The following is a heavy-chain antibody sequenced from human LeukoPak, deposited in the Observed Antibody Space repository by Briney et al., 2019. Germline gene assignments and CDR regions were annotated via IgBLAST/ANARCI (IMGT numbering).Heavy chain of an antibody. CDR2: IWYDGSNK. J-gene: IGHJ4*02. CDR1: GFTFSSYG. CDR3: AKSSGHYPEY. V-gene: IGHV3-33*06. D-gene: IGHD3-22*01. Sequence: GGSLRLSCAASGFTFSSYGMHWVRQAPGKGLEWVALIWYDGSNKYYADSVKGRFTISRDNSKNTLYLQMNSLRAEDTAVYYCAKSSGHYPEYWGQGTLVTVSS.